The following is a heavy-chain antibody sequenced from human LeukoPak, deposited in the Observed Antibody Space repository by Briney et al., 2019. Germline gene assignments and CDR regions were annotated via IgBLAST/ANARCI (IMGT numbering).Heavy chain of an antibody. V-gene: IGHV5-51*01. D-gene: IGHD2-2*01. J-gene: IGHJ5*02. Sequence: GESLQISCQGSGYSFTSYWIGWVRQMPGKGLEWMGIIYPGDSDTRYSPSFQGQVTISADKSISTAYLQWSSLKASDTAMYYCARVPDTVRASRFSSHNWFDPWGQGTLVTVSS. CDR1: GYSFTSYW. CDR2: IYPGDSDT. CDR3: ARVPDTVRASRFSSHNWFDP.